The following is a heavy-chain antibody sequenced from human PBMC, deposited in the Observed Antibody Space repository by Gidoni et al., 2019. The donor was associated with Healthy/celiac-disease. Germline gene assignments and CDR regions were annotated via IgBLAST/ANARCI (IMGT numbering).Heavy chain of an antibody. J-gene: IGHJ6*02. CDR2: ISSSSSTI. Sequence: EVQLVESGGGLVQPGGSLRLSCAASGFTFSSYSMNWVRQAPGKGLEWVSYISSSSSTIYYADYVKGRFTISRDNAKNSLYLQMNSLRDEDTAVYYCARWYDILTGYYSMHIIYYGMDVWGQGTTVTVSS. CDR3: ARWYDILTGYYSMHIIYYGMDV. V-gene: IGHV3-48*02. CDR1: GFTFSSYS. D-gene: IGHD3-9*01.